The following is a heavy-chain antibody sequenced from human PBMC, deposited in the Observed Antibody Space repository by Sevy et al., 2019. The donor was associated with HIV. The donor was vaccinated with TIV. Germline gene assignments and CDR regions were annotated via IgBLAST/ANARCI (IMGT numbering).Heavy chain of an antibody. CDR2: IKQDGSEK. J-gene: IGHJ6*03. CDR1: GFTFSSYW. V-gene: IGHV3-7*03. CDR3: ARVGIAAARLYYYYYYMDV. D-gene: IGHD6-13*01. Sequence: GGSLRRSCAASGFTFSSYWMSWVRQAPGKGLEWVANIKQDGSEKYYVDSVKGRFTISRDNAKNSLYLQMNSLRAEDTAVYYCARVGIAAARLYYYYYYMDVWGKGTTVTVSS.